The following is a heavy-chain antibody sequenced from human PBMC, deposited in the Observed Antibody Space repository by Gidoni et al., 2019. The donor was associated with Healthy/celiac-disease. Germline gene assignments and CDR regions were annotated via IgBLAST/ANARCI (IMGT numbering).Heavy chain of an antibody. CDR1: GFTVSSNY. D-gene: IGHD5-12*01. CDR2: IYSGGST. CDR3: ARGRPLLRFQDYYFDY. V-gene: IGHV3-53*01. Sequence: VQLVESGGGLIQPGGSLRLSCAASGFTVSSNYLSWVRQAPGKGLGWVSVIYSGGSTYYADSVKGRFTISRDNSKNTLYLQMNSLRAEDTAVYYCARGRPLLRFQDYYFDYWGQGTLVTVSS. J-gene: IGHJ4*02.